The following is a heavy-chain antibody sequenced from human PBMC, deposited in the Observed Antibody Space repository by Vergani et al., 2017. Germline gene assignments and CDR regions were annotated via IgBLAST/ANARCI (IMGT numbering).Heavy chain of an antibody. V-gene: IGHV1-2*02. J-gene: IGHJ3*02. D-gene: IGHD1-14*01. CDR1: GYTFTGYY. Sequence: QVQLVQSGAEVKKPGASVKVSCKASGYTFTGYYMHWVRQAPGQGLEWMGWINPNSGGTNYAQKFQGRVTMTRDTSISTAYMALSRLRSDDTAVYYCASSNWNHVRPIYAFDIWGQGTMVTVSS. CDR3: ASSNWNHVRPIYAFDI. CDR2: INPNSGGT.